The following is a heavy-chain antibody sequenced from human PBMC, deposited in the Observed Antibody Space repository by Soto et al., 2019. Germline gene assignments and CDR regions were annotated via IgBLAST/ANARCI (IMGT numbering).Heavy chain of an antibody. CDR3: AKGPAIVVVAAAMNYYYGMGV. J-gene: IGHJ6*02. CDR2: ISYDGSNK. CDR1: GFTFSSYG. Sequence: QVQLVESGGGLVQPGRSLRLSCAASGFTFSSYGMHWVRQAPGKGLEWVSVISYDGSNKYYADSVKGRFTISRDNSKNSRYLQMNSLRAEDTAVYYCAKGPAIVVVAAAMNYYYGMGVWGHGTTVTVSS. D-gene: IGHD2-2*01. V-gene: IGHV3-30*18.